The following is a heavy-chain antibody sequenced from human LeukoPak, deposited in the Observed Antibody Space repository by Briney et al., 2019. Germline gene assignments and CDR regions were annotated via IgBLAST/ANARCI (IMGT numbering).Heavy chain of an antibody. D-gene: IGHD4-23*01. J-gene: IGHJ1*01. V-gene: IGHV1-18*01. CDR2: ISAYNGYT. CDR1: GYTFTNYG. CDR3: ARDKAVTTEVTQHFQH. Sequence: VASVKVSCKASGYTFTNYGFSWVRQAPGQGLEWIGWISAYNGYTDYAQKFQFRVTMTTDTSTSTAYMELRSLRSDDTAVYYCARDKAVTTEVTQHFQHWGQGTLVTVSS.